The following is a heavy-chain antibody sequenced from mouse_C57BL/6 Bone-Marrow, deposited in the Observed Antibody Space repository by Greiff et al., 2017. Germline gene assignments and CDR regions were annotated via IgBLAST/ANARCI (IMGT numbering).Heavy chain of an antibody. D-gene: IGHD2-4*01. V-gene: IGHV1-39*01. CDR3: PRGYDDDYAMDY. J-gene: IGHJ4*01. Sequence: EVKVVESGPELVKPGASVKISCKASGYSFTDYNMNWVKQSNGKSLEWIGVINPNYGTTSYNQKFKGKATLTVDKSSSTAYMQLNSLTSEDSAVYYCPRGYDDDYAMDYWGQGTSVTVSS. CDR1: GYSFTDYN. CDR2: INPNYGTT.